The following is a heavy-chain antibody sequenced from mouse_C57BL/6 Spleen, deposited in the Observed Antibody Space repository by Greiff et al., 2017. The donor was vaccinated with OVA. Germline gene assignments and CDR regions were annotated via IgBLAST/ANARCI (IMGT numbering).Heavy chain of an antibody. CDR3: ATNWGFAY. D-gene: IGHD4-1*01. CDR1: GFTFSDYG. CDR2: ISSGSSTI. V-gene: IGHV5-17*01. J-gene: IGHJ3*01. Sequence: EVHLVESGGGLVKPGGSLKLSCAASGFTFSDYGMHWVRQAPEKGLEWVAYISSGSSTIYYADTVKGRFTISRDNAKNTLFLQMTSLRSEDTAMYYCATNWGFAYWGQGTLVTVSA.